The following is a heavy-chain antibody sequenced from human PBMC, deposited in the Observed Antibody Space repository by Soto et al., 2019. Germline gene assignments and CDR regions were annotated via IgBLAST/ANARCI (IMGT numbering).Heavy chain of an antibody. D-gene: IGHD4-17*01. V-gene: IGHV1-18*01. CDR1: GYTFTSYG. CDR2: ISAYNGNT. J-gene: IGHJ3*02. CDR3: ARGGTTVTPNAFDI. Sequence: ASVKVSCKASGYTFTSYGIRWVRQAPGQGLEWLGWISAYNGNTNYAQKLQGRVTMTTDTSTSTAYMELRSLRSDDTAVYYCARGGTTVTPNAFDIWGQGTMVTVSS.